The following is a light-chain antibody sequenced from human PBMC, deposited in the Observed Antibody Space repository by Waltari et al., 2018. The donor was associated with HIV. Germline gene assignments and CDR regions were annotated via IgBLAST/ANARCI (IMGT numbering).Light chain of an antibody. Sequence: SYELTQPPSVSVSPGPPAMITCSADILPTQYSYWYQQRPGQAPVLVMYKDTERPSGIPERFSGSSSGTTVTLTISGVRAEDEADYYCQSADSNYPYFLGFGGGTKLTVL. CDR1: ILPTQY. V-gene: IGLV3-25*03. J-gene: IGLJ3*02. CDR2: KDT. CDR3: QSADSNYPYFLG.